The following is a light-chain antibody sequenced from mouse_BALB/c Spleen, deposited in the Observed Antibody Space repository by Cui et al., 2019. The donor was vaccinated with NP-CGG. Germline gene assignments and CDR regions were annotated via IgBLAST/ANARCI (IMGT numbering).Light chain of an antibody. Sequence: AVVSHEAALTKSPGETVTLTCRSSTGAVTTSNYANWVQEKPDHLFTGLIGGTNNRAPGVPARFSGSLIGDKAALTITGAQTEDEAIYFCALWYSNHWVFGGGTKLTVL. J-gene: IGLJ1*01. CDR2: GTN. CDR1: TGAVTTSNY. V-gene: IGLV1*01. CDR3: ALWYSNHWV.